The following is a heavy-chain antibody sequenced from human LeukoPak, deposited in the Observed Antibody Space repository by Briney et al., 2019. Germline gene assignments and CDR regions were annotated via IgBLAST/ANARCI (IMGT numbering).Heavy chain of an antibody. D-gene: IGHD2-2*02. V-gene: IGHV3-74*01. J-gene: IGHJ5*02. CDR2: IDNGGSDT. CDR3: ARGEGWHCSGSDCFTHWFDP. CDR1: GFTFSNYW. Sequence: GGSLRLSCAASGFTFSNYWMHWVRQVPGKGLVWVSRIDNGGSDTSHADSVKGRFTISRDNAKNTLYLQMNSLGAEDTAVYYCARGEGWHCSGSDCFTHWFDPWGQGTLVTVSS.